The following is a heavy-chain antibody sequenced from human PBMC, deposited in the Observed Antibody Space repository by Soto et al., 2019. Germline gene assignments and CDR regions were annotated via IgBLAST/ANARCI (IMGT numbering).Heavy chain of an antibody. CDR2: ISSSSSYT. D-gene: IGHD1-26*01. J-gene: IGHJ4*02. Sequence: GGSLRLSCAASGFTFSDYYMSWIRQAPGKGLEWVSYISSSSSYTNYADSVKGRFTISRDNAKNSLYLQMNSLRAEDTAVYYCASSLPPGATDYWGQGTLVTVSP. CDR3: ASSLPPGATDY. V-gene: IGHV3-11*06. CDR1: GFTFSDYY.